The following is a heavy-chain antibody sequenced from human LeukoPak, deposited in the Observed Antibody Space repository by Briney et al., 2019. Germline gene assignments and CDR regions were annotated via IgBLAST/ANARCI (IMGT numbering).Heavy chain of an antibody. J-gene: IGHJ3*01. CDR1: GYSISSGYY. Sequence: SETLSLTCTVSGYSISSGYYWGWIRQPPGKGLEWIGYIYHTGSTYHNPSLKSRVTISVDTSKNQFSLSLSPVTAADTAVYYCARPGLRGAFDVWGQGTMVTVSS. D-gene: IGHD3-16*01. CDR2: IYHTGST. CDR3: ARPGLRGAFDV. V-gene: IGHV4-38-2*02.